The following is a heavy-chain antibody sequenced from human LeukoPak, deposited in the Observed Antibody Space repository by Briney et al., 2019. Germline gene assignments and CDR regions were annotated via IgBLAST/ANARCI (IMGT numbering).Heavy chain of an antibody. D-gene: IGHD2-15*01. CDR1: GYTFTSYA. Sequence: ASVKVSCKASGYTFTSYAMKWVRQAPGQGLEWLGWINTNTGNPTYAQGFTGRFVFSLDTSVSTAYLQISSLKAEDTAVYYCAREGGRYCSGGSCYWRGFDYWGQGTLVTVSS. J-gene: IGHJ4*02. V-gene: IGHV7-4-1*02. CDR2: INTNTGNP. CDR3: AREGGRYCSGGSCYWRGFDY.